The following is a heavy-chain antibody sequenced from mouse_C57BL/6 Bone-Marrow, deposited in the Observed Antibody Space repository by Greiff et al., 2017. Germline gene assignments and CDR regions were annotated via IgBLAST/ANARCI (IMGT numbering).Heavy chain of an antibody. Sequence: VQLQQPGAELVKPGASVKLSCKASGYTFTSYWMHWVKPWPGRGLEWLGRIDPNSGGTKYNEKFKSKATLTVAQPSSTAYMQLSSLTSEDAAVYYGARNKIPIGLRYFDYWGQGTTRTASS. CDR3: ARNKIPIGLRYFDY. J-gene: IGHJ2*01. CDR2: IDPNSGGT. CDR1: GYTFTSYW. D-gene: IGHD3-1*01. V-gene: IGHV1-72*01.